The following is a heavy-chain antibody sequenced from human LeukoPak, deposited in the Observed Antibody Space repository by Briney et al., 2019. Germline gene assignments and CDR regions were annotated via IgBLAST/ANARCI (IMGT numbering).Heavy chain of an antibody. D-gene: IGHD3-10*01. CDR1: GFTFSSYA. CDR3: ARDHSSGPGDNYSYYGMDV. J-gene: IGHJ6*02. CDR2: ISYDGSNK. V-gene: IGHV3-30*04. Sequence: GGSLRRSGAGAGFTFSSYAMHWVGQAPGKGLEGVAVISYDGSNKYYADSVKGRFTISRDNSKNTLYLQMNSLRAEDTAVYYCARDHSSGPGDNYSYYGMDVWGQGTTVTVSS.